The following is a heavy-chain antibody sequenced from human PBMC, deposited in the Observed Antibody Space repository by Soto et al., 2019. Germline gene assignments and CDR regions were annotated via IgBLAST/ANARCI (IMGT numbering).Heavy chain of an antibody. J-gene: IGHJ4*02. CDR1: EFTFSTYW. CDR3: VRGLYTGSPHFFY. D-gene: IGHD1-1*01. V-gene: IGHV3-7*05. Sequence: PGGSLRLSCAASEFTFSTYWMTWVRQAPGKGLEWVANIEGDGNEKNYVDSVKGRFTVSRDNAKGSLYLQMNSLRVEDTAVYYCVRGLYTGSPHFFYWGQGTLVTVSS. CDR2: IEGDGNEK.